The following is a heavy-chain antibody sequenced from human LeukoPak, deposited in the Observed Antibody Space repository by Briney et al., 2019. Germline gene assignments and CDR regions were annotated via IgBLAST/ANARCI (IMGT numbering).Heavy chain of an antibody. CDR3: ARSKQWLVRQGFGFAFGY. D-gene: IGHD6-19*01. J-gene: IGHJ4*02. V-gene: IGHV3-30*04. CDR2: ISYDGSNK. CDR1: GFTFSSYA. Sequence: GGSLRLSCAASGFTFSSYAMHWVRQAPGKGLEWVAVISYDGSNKYYADSVKGRFTISRDNSKNTLYLQMNSLRAEDTAVYYCARSKQWLVRQGFGFAFGYWGQGTLVTVSS.